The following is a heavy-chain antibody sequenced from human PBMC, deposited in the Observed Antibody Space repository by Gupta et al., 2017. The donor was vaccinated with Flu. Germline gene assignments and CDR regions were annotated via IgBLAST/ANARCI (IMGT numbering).Heavy chain of an antibody. V-gene: IGHV3-33*01. CDR3: ARVSRRYCINGVCYAKNFDY. J-gene: IGHJ4*02. CDR2: IWDDGSNE. Sequence: GLDWVGVIWDDGSNEYYADSVKGRFTVSRDNSQNTLYLQMNSLRADDTAMYYCARVSRRYCINGVCYAKNFDYWGQGTLVTVSS. D-gene: IGHD2-8*01.